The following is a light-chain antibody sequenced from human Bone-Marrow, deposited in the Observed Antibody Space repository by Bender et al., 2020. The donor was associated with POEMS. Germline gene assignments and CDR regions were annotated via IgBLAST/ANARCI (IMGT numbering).Light chain of an antibody. CDR1: SSNTGSGYD. CDR2: GYN. J-gene: IGLJ3*02. Sequence: QSVLTQPPSVSGAPGQRVTISCTGSSSNTGSGYDINWYQPLPGTAPKLLIYGYNNRPSGVPDRFSGSKSGTSASLAITGLQADDEADYYCCSYAGATFWVFGGGTKLTVL. V-gene: IGLV1-40*01. CDR3: CSYAGATFWV.